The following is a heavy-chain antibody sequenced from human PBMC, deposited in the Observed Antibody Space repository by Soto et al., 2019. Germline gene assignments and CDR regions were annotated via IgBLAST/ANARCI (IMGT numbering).Heavy chain of an antibody. CDR2: IIPIFGTA. V-gene: IGHV1-69*13. CDR1: GGTFSSYA. J-gene: IGHJ5*02. CDR3: AAKYQLPIMNWFDP. Sequence: SVKVSCKASGGTFSSYAISWVRQAPGQGLEWMGGIIPIFGTANYAQKFQGRVTITADESTSTAYMELSSLRSEDTAVYYCAAKYQLPIMNWFDPWGQGTRVTVSS. D-gene: IGHD2-2*01.